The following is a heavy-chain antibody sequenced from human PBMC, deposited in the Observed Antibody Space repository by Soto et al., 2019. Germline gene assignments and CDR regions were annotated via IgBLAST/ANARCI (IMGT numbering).Heavy chain of an antibody. V-gene: IGHV3-21*01. CDR2: ISSSSSYI. CDR1: GFTFSSYS. D-gene: IGHD2-2*01. Sequence: EVQLVESGGGLVKPGGSLRLSCAASGFTFSSYSMNWVRQAPGKGLEWVSSISSSSSYIYYADSVKGRFTISRDNAKNSLSLQINSLRAEDTAVYYCARDWEAAIFDYWGQGTLVTVSS. CDR3: ARDWEAAIFDY. J-gene: IGHJ4*02.